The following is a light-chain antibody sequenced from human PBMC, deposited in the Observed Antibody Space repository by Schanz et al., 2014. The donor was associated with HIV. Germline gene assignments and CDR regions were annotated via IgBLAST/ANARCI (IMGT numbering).Light chain of an antibody. CDR1: QSVSSSY. Sequence: EIVLTQSPGTLSLSPGERATLSCRARQSVSSSYLAWYQQKPGQAPRLLIYGASSRATGIPDRFSGSGSGTDFTLTINRLEPEDFAVYYCQQYGVSPPWTFGQGTKVEIK. CDR3: QQYGVSPPWT. V-gene: IGKV3-20*01. CDR2: GAS. J-gene: IGKJ1*01.